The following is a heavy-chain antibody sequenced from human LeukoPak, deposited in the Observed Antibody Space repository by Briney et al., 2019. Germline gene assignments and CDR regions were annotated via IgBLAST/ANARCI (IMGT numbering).Heavy chain of an antibody. CDR2: INPNSGGT. CDR3: ARPSGPYGILTGSRNNWFDP. V-gene: IGHV1-2*06. CDR1: GYTFTGYF. D-gene: IGHD3-9*01. Sequence: ASVKVSCKASGYTFTGYFMHWVRQAPGQGLEWMGRINPNSGGTNYAQKFQGRVTMTRDTSISTAYMELSRLRSDDTAVYYCARPSGPYGILTGSRNNWFDPWGQGTLVTVSS. J-gene: IGHJ5*02.